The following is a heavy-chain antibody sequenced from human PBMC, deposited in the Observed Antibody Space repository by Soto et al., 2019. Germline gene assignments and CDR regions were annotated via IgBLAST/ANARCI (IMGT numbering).Heavy chain of an antibody. CDR2: TYYRSKWYN. V-gene: IGHV6-1*01. CDR3: ARIGYCRGGSCYLIWFDP. D-gene: IGHD2-15*01. CDR1: GDSVSSNSAA. J-gene: IGHJ5*02. Sequence: SQTLSLTCAISGDSVSSNSAAWNWIRQSPSRGLEWLGRTYYRSKWYNDYAVSVKSRITINPDTSKNQFSLQLNSVTPEDTAVYYCARIGYCRGGSCYLIWFDPWGHGTLVTVSS.